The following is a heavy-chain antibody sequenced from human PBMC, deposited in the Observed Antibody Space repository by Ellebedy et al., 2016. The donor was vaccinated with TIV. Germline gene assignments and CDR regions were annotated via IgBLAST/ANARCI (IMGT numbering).Heavy chain of an antibody. CDR3: AKWAIDSSGYSGAFDI. CDR2: ISGSGGST. CDR1: GFTFSSYA. D-gene: IGHD3-22*01. Sequence: GESLKISCAASGFTFSSYAMSWVRQAPGKGLEWVSAISGSGGSTYYADSVKGRFTISRDNSKNTLYLQMNSLRAEDTAVYYCAKWAIDSSGYSGAFDIWGQGTMVTVSS. J-gene: IGHJ3*02. V-gene: IGHV3-23*01.